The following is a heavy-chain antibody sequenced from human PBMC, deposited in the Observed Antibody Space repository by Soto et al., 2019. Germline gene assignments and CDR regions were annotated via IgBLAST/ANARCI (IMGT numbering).Heavy chain of an antibody. D-gene: IGHD2-2*02. CDR2: IIPILGIA. V-gene: IGHV1-69*04. CDR1: GGTFSSYT. J-gene: IGHJ6*02. CDR3: ARDCSSTSCYIYYYYGMNV. Sequence: SVKVSCKASGGTFSSYTISWVRQAPGQGLEWMGRIIPILGIANYAQKFQGRVTITADKSTSTAYMELSSLRSEDTAVYYCARDCSSTSCYIYYYYGMNVWGQGTTVTVSS.